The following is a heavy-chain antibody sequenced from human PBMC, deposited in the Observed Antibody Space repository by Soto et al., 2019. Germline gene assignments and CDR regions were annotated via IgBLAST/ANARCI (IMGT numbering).Heavy chain of an antibody. CDR2: IDSDGSST. V-gene: IGHV3-74*01. CDR3: ARVGGYNWFET. CDR1: GFTFSRFW. Sequence: EVQLVESGGGLVQPGGSLRLSCAASGFTFSRFWMHWVRQAPGKGLLWVSRIDSDGSSTNYADSVKGRFTVSRDNAKNTLYLQMNRLRAEDTAVYYCARVGGYNWFETWGQGTLVTVSS. J-gene: IGHJ5*02.